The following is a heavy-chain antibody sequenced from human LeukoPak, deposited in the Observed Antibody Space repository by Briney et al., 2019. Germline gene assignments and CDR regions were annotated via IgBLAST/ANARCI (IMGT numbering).Heavy chain of an antibody. Sequence: GGSLRLSCAASGFTFSSYGMHWVRQAPGKGLEWVAVISHDGSDKNYADSVKGRFTISRDNSKNTLYLQMNSLRAEDTAVYYCAYDSSGHYYTPGDYWGQGTLVTVSS. CDR1: GFTFSSYG. V-gene: IGHV3-30*18. D-gene: IGHD3-22*01. J-gene: IGHJ4*02. CDR3: AYDSSGHYYTPGDY. CDR2: ISHDGSDK.